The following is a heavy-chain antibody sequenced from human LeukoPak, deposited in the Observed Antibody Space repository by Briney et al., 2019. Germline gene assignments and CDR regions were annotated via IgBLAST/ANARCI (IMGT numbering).Heavy chain of an antibody. D-gene: IGHD3-22*01. J-gene: IGHJ4*02. V-gene: IGHV3-23*01. CDR2: FSGCVCST. CDR3: AKMDYDSSGYYNY. Sequence: SAFSGCVCSTYYAVSVKGRFTISRDNSKNTLYLQMNSLRAEDTAVYYCAKMDYDSSGYYNYWGQGTLVTVSS.